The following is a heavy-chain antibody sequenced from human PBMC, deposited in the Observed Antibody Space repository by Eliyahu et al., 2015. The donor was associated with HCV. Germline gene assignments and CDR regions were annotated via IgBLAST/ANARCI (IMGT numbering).Heavy chain of an antibody. D-gene: IGHD4-17*01. Sequence: QLQLQESGSGLVKPSQTLSLTCAVXGGSISSGGYSWSWIRQPPRKGLEWIGYIYHSGSTYYNPSLKSRVTISVDRPKNQFSLKVSSVTAADTALYYCARVDGDYGIYWGQGTLVTVSS. V-gene: IGHV4-30-2*01. J-gene: IGHJ4*02. CDR1: GGSISSGGYS. CDR2: IYHSGST. CDR3: ARVDGDYGIY.